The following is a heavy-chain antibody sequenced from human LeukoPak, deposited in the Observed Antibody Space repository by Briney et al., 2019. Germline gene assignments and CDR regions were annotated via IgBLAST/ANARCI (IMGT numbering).Heavy chain of an antibody. CDR3: ARYYDILTGETNWFDP. D-gene: IGHD3-9*01. Sequence: SETLSLTCTVSGGSISSYYWSWIRQPPGKGLEWIGYIYYSGSTNYNPSLKSRVTISVDTSKNQLSLKLSSVTAADTAVYYCARYYDILTGETNWFDPWGQGTPVTVSS. J-gene: IGHJ5*02. CDR2: IYYSGST. CDR1: GGSISSYY. V-gene: IGHV4-59*08.